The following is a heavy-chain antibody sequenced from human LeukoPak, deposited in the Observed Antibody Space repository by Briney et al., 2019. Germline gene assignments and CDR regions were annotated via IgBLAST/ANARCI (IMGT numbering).Heavy chain of an antibody. V-gene: IGHV4-39*01. Sequence: SETLSLTCTVSGGSISSSSYYWGWIRQPPGKGLEWIGSIYYSGSTYYNPSLKSRVTISVDTSKNQFSLKLSFVTAADTAVYYCAGGYSIELGYDPWGQGTLVTVSS. D-gene: IGHD6-13*01. J-gene: IGHJ5*02. CDR1: GGSISSSSYY. CDR3: AGGYSIELGYDP. CDR2: IYYSGST.